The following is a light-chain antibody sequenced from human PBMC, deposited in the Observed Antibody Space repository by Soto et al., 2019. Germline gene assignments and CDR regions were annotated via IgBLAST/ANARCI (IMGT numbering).Light chain of an antibody. V-gene: IGLV2-14*03. CDR1: SSDFGGYNY. J-gene: IGLJ1*01. CDR2: DVS. Sequence: QSALTQPASVSGSPGQSITISCNGTSSDFGGYNYVSWYQHHPGKAPKLLIYDVSNRPSGVSNRFSASTSGSTASLTISGLQAEDEADFYCSSCTSSSTLVVFGTGTKLTVL. CDR3: SSCTSSSTLVV.